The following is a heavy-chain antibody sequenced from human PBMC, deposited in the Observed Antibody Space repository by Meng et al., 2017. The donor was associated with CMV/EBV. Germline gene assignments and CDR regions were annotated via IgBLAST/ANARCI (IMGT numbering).Heavy chain of an antibody. V-gene: IGHV3-48*04. Sequence: GGSLRLSCAASGFTFSSYSMNWVRQAPGKGLEWVSYISSSSSTIYYADSVKGRFTISRDNAKNSLYLQMNSPRAEDTAVYYCARETWQWLVGVWGQGTTVTVSS. J-gene: IGHJ6*02. CDR3: ARETWQWLVGV. CDR1: GFTFSSYS. D-gene: IGHD6-19*01. CDR2: ISSSSSTI.